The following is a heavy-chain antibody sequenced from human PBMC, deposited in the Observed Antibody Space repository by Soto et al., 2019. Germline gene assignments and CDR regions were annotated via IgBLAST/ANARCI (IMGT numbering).Heavy chain of an antibody. CDR3: ARQETSAARPFFGSYYYYGMDV. Sequence: PGESLKISCKGSGYSFTSYWIGWVRQMPGKGLEWMGIIYPGDSDTRYSPSFQGQVTISADKSISTAYLQWSSLKASDTAMYYCARQETSAARPFFGSYYYYGMDVWGQGTTVTVSS. V-gene: IGHV5-51*01. CDR1: GYSFTSYW. CDR2: IYPGDSDT. J-gene: IGHJ6*02. D-gene: IGHD6-6*01.